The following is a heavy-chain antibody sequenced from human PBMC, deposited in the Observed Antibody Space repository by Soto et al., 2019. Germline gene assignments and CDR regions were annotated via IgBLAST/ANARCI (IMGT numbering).Heavy chain of an antibody. J-gene: IGHJ4*02. CDR1: PGSIYDYY. CDR3: ESTSRATPGTGLDS. Sequence: NPSETLSLTCNVFPGSIYDYYWSWIRQTPGMRLEWIGFVYSGGSAMYNPSFKSRVIISLETSKNQFSLTLTSLTAADSAMYYCESTSRATPGTGLDSWGQGALVTVSS. CDR2: VYSGGSA. V-gene: IGHV4-59*01.